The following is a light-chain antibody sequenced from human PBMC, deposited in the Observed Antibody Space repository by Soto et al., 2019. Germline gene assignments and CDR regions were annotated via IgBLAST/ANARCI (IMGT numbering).Light chain of an antibody. V-gene: IGLV2-14*01. Sequence: QSALTQPASVSGSPGQSITISCTGTSSDVGGYNYVSWYQQHPGKAPKLMIYDVSNRPSGVSNRFSGSKSGNTPSLTISGLQAEDEADYYCSSYTSSSFYVFGTGTKLTVL. CDR2: DVS. CDR3: SSYTSSSFYV. CDR1: SSDVGGYNY. J-gene: IGLJ1*01.